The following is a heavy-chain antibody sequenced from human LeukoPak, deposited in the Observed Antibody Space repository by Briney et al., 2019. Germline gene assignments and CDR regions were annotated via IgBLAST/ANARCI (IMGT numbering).Heavy chain of an antibody. CDR1: GFTFSSYE. V-gene: IGHV3-48*03. CDR3: ARFSKRMANDY. D-gene: IGHD5-24*01. J-gene: IGHJ4*02. Sequence: GGSLRLSRAASGFTFSSYEMNWVRQAPGKGLEWVSYISSSGSTIYYADSVKGRFTISRDNAKNSLYLQMNSLRAEDTAVYYCARFSKRMANDYWGKGPLVTVS. CDR2: ISSSGSTI.